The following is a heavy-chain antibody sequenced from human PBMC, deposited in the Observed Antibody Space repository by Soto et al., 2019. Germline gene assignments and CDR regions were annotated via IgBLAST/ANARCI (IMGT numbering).Heavy chain of an antibody. Sequence: PSETLSLTCAVSVGSISSCGYSWSWIRQPPGKGLEWIGYIYHSGSTYYNPSLKSRVTISVDRSKNQFSLKLSSVTAADTAVYYCARGGYYDSSGYYYAFDIWGQGTMVTVSS. CDR1: VGSISSCGYS. V-gene: IGHV4-30-2*01. J-gene: IGHJ3*02. D-gene: IGHD3-22*01. CDR2: IYHSGST. CDR3: ARGGYYDSSGYYYAFDI.